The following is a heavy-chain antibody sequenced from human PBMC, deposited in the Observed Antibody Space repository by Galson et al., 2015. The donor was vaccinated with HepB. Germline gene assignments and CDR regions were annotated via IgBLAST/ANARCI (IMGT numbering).Heavy chain of an antibody. Sequence: QSGAEVKKPGESLKISCKGSGYSFTDYWIGWVRQMPGKGLEWMGIIYPGDSDTRYSPSFQGQVTISADKSISTAYLQWSSLQSSDTAIYYCARGGTGVVTPDGTFDVWGQGTVVTVPS. CDR2: IYPGDSDT. CDR3: ARGGTGVVTPDGTFDV. CDR1: GYSFTDYW. J-gene: IGHJ3*01. V-gene: IGHV5-51*01. D-gene: IGHD4-23*01.